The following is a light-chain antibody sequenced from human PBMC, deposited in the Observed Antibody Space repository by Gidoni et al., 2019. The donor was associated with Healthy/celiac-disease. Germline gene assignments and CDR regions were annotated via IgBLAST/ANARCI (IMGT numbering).Light chain of an antibody. CDR2: GAS. CDR1: QSVSSN. Sequence: EIVITQSPATLSVSPGERATPSRSASQSVSSNLAWYQQKRGQAPRLLIYGASTRATGIAARFSGSGSGKEFTLTISSLQSEDFAVYYCQQYNNWPTFXQXTKVEIK. J-gene: IGKJ1*01. V-gene: IGKV3-15*01. CDR3: QQYNNWPT.